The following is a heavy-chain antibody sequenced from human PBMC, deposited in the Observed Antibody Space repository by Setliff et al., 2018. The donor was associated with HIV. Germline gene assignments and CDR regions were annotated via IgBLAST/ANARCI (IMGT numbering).Heavy chain of an antibody. Sequence: SETLSLTCAVSGGSISSSNWWSWVRQSPGKGLEWIGEIYHSGSTNYNPSLKSRATISVDKSKNQFSLNLKSVTAADTAVYYCAREAQYSSSGSGRRVTWFDAWGQGTPVTVSS. CDR1: GGSISSSNW. J-gene: IGHJ5*02. D-gene: IGHD6-13*01. CDR3: AREAQYSSSGSGRRVTWFDA. CDR2: IYHSGST. V-gene: IGHV4-4*02.